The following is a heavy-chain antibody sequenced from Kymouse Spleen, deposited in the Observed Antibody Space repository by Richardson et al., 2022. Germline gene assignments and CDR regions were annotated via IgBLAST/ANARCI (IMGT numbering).Heavy chain of an antibody. CDR3: ARGAHSGYDSAFDY. J-gene: IGHJ4*02. Sequence: VQLQQWGAGLLKPSETLSLTCAVYGGSFSGYYWSWIRQPPGKGLEWIGEINHSGSTNYNPSLKSRVTISVDTSKNQFSLKLSSVTAADTAVYYCARGAHSGYDSAFDYWGQGTLVTVSS. CDR1: GGSFSGYY. CDR2: INHSGST. D-gene: IGHD5-12*01. V-gene: IGHV4-34*01.